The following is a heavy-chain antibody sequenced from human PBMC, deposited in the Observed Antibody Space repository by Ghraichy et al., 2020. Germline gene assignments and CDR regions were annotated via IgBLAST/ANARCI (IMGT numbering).Heavy chain of an antibody. CDR1: GFTFSSYW. CDR2: INSDGSST. Sequence: GGSLRLSCAASGFTFSSYWMHWVRQAPGKALVWVSRINSDGSSTSYADSVKGRFTISRDNAKNTLYLQMNSLRAEDTAVYYCARGVYCSSTSCPYYYYGMDVWGQGTTVTVSS. D-gene: IGHD2-2*01. CDR3: ARGVYCSSTSCPYYYYGMDV. V-gene: IGHV3-74*01. J-gene: IGHJ6*02.